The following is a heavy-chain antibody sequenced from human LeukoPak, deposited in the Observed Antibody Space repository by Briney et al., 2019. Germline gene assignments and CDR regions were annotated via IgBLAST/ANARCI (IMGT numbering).Heavy chain of an antibody. D-gene: IGHD2-8*02. J-gene: IGHJ4*01. CDR1: GVSLSRYD. Sequence: PSETLSLTCALSGVSLSRYDWSSGRQPAGKGLEWIARIYSSGSTNYNPSLKSRVTMSVDTSKNPFSLNLSSVTAAHTAFDYCAGGQGWGGMMYWTHFNYWGQGTLVTVSS. CDR2: IYSSGST. V-gene: IGHV4-4*07. CDR3: AGGQGWGGMMYWTHFNY.